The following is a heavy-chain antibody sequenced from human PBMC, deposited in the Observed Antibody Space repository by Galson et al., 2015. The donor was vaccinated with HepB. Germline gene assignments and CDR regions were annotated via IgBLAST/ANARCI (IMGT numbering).Heavy chain of an antibody. D-gene: IGHD2-2*01. J-gene: IGHJ6*03. CDR3: ARGEGGVAVKVPGARNYYYMDV. CDR1: GFTFSRYS. CDR2: ISSSSRTL. V-gene: IGHV3-48*02. Sequence: SLRLSCAASGFTFSRYSMNWVRQAPGKGLEWVSDISSSSRTLNYADSVKGRFTISRDNAKNSLYLEVNSLRDEDTAVYYCARGEGGVAVKVPGARNYYYMDVWGKGTTVTVSS.